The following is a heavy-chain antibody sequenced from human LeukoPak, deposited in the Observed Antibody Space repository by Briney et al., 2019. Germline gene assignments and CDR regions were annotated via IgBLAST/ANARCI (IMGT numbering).Heavy chain of an antibody. J-gene: IGHJ4*02. CDR2: ISSSSSYI. D-gene: IGHD2/OR15-2a*01. V-gene: IGHV3-21*01. Sequence: PGGSLRLSCAASGFTFSSYSMNWVRQAPGKGLEWVSSISSSSSYIYYADSVKGRFTISRDNAKNSLYLQMNSLRAEDTAVYYCARGRNKWPDYFDYWGREPWSPSPQ. CDR3: ARGRNKWPDYFDY. CDR1: GFTFSSYS.